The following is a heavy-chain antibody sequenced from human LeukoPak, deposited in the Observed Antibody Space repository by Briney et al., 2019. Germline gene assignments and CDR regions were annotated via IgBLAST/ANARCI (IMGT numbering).Heavy chain of an antibody. CDR2: ISGSGGST. CDR3: AKDSRRRAATGIGYYYYYYMDV. CDR1: GFTFSSYA. Sequence: GGSLRLSCAASGFTFSSYAMSWVRQAPGKGLEWVSAISGSGGSTYYADSVKGRFTISRDNSKNTLYLQMNSLRAEDTAVYYCAKDSRRRAATGIGYYYYYYMDVWGKGTTVTVSS. V-gene: IGHV3-23*01. D-gene: IGHD6-13*01. J-gene: IGHJ6*03.